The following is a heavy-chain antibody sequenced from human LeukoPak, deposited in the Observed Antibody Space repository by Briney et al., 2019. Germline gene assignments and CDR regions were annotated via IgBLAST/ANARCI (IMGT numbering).Heavy chain of an antibody. J-gene: IGHJ5*02. CDR3: ARSFYSSGWYTPLRWFDT. D-gene: IGHD6-19*01. V-gene: IGHV4-61*01. CDR2: IYYRGTT. CDR1: GASMSSGSHY. Sequence: SETLSLTCVVSGASMSSGSHYWNWIRLSPGRGLEWIGHIYYRGTTNYTPSLKSRVSISVDTSMNQFSLRLTSVTAADTAVYFCARSFYSSGWYTPLRWFDTWGQGALVTVSS.